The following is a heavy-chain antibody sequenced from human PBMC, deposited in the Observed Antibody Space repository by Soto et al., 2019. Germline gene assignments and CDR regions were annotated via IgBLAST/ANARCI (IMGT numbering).Heavy chain of an antibody. CDR3: ARVAAVGIYYFDY. J-gene: IGHJ4*02. Sequence: QVKLVESGGGLVKPGGSLRLSCAASGFTFRDYYMAWIRQAPGKGLEWISYISGSTTGIYYADSVKGRFTISRDNAETTLYLQLSGLRAEDTAVYYCARVAAVGIYYFDYWGQGTLVTVSS. CDR2: ISGSTTGI. V-gene: IGHV3-11*01. CDR1: GFTFRDYY. D-gene: IGHD6-13*01.